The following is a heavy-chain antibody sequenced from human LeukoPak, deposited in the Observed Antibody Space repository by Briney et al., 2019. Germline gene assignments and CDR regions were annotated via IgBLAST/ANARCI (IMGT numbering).Heavy chain of an antibody. J-gene: IGHJ5*02. CDR2: IYYTEST. V-gene: IGHV4-39*07. D-gene: IGHD3-22*01. CDR3: ARGDYYDSSTFDP. Sequence: SETLSLTCTISGGSISSSNYYWGWIRQPPGKGLEWIGTIYYTESTYYNPSLKSRVSILVDTSKKKFSLKLSSVTAADTAVYYCARGDYYDSSTFDPWGQGTLVTVSS. CDR1: GGSISSSNYY.